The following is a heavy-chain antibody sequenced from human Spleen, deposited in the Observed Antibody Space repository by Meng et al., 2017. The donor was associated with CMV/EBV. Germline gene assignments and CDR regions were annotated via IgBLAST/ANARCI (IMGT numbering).Heavy chain of an antibody. CDR1: GGSISSSGYY. V-gene: IGHV4-39*07. CDR3: ARDSAWGYYGMDV. CDR2: ISYTGST. D-gene: IGHD3-16*01. J-gene: IGHJ6*02. Sequence: SETLSLTCTVSGGSISSSGYYWGWIRQPPGKGLEWIGSISYTGSTYYNPSLKGRVTISIDTSKNQFSLRVSSVTAADTAVYYCARDSAWGYYGMDVWGQGTTVTVSS.